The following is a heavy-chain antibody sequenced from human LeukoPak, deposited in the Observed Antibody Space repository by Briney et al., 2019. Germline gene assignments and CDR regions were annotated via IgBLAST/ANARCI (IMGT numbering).Heavy chain of an antibody. CDR1: GFTFSSYA. CDR2: ISYDGSNK. V-gene: IGHV3-30*04. J-gene: IGHJ6*02. Sequence: GGSLRLSCAASGFTFSSYAMHWVRQAPGKGLEWVAVISYDGSNKYYADSVKGRFPISRDKSKNPLFLEMNSLRAEGTAVYFWARDVAPVLLWFGPMDVWGQGTTVTVSS. CDR3: ARDVAPVLLWFGPMDV. D-gene: IGHD3-10*01.